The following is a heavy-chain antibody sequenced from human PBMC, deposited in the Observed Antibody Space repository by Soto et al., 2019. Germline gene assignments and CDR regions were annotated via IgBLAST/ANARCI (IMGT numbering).Heavy chain of an antibody. CDR1: GASISSYY. V-gene: IGHV4-59*01. Sequence: SQTLPLTCTVSGASISSYYWSLLRQPPGKGLEWLGYTHYIGTTSYNPSLNSRVTMSLDTSKNQFSLNLSSVTAADTAVYYCARDANTNYYFDSWGQGTLVTVSS. J-gene: IGHJ4*02. D-gene: IGHD4-4*01. CDR2: THYIGTT. CDR3: ARDANTNYYFDS.